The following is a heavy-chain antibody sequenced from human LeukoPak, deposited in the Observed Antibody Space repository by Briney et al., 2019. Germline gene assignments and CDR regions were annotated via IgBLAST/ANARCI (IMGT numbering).Heavy chain of an antibody. CDR3: ARDLGNIAVAATHFDY. CDR1: GFTFSSYW. Sequence: GGSLRLSCAAAGFTFSSYWMSWVRQAPGKGLEWVANIKQDGSEKYYVDSVKGRFTISRDNAKNSLYLQMNSLRAEDTAVYYCARDLGNIAVAATHFDYWGQGTLVTVSS. V-gene: IGHV3-7*01. D-gene: IGHD6-19*01. CDR2: IKQDGSEK. J-gene: IGHJ4*02.